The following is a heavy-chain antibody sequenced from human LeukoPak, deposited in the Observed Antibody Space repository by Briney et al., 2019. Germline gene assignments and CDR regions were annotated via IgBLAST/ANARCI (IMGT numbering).Heavy chain of an antibody. Sequence: PGGSLRLPCAASGFTFSSYWMSWVRQAPGKGLEWVANIKQDGSEKYYVDSVKGRFTISRDNAKNPLYLQMNSLRAEDTAVYYCARAETYYYDSSGYHDYWGQGTLVTVSS. CDR1: GFTFSSYW. J-gene: IGHJ4*02. CDR2: IKQDGSEK. D-gene: IGHD3-22*01. V-gene: IGHV3-7*01. CDR3: ARAETYYYDSSGYHDY.